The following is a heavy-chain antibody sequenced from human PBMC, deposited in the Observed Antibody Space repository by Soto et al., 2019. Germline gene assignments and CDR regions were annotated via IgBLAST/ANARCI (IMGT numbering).Heavy chain of an antibody. V-gene: IGHV3-9*01. D-gene: IGHD3-3*01. CDR1: GFTFDDYA. CDR2: ISWNSGSI. Sequence: LSCAASGFTFDDYAMHWVRQAPGKGLEWVSGISWNSGSIGYADSVKGRFTISRDNAKNSLYLQMNSLRAEDTALYYCAKGGGQITIFGVVITPIAAAGTGYFDYWGQGTLVTVSS. J-gene: IGHJ4*02. CDR3: AKGGGQITIFGVVITPIAAAGTGYFDY.